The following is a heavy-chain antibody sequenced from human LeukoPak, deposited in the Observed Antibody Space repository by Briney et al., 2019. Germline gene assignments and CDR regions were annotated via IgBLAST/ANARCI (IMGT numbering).Heavy chain of an antibody. CDR2: IYHSGST. Sequence: SETLSLTCAVSGYSISSGYYWGWIRQPPGKGLEWIGSIYHSGSTYNNPSLKSRVTISVDTSKNQFSLKLSSVTAADTAVYYCATRGYGRGGLDYWGQGTLVTVSS. CDR1: GYSISSGYY. V-gene: IGHV4-38-2*01. J-gene: IGHJ4*02. D-gene: IGHD5-18*01. CDR3: ATRGYGRGGLDY.